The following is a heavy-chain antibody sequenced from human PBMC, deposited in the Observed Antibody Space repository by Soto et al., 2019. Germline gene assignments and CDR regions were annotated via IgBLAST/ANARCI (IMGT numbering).Heavy chain of an antibody. CDR1: GGSISGHY. J-gene: IGHJ4*02. CDR2: IFYSGSTTY. CDR3: ARVGSSGWSPDY. D-gene: IGHD6-19*01. V-gene: IGHV4-59*11. Sequence: SETLSLTCTVSGGSISGHYWIWIRQPPGEGMEWIGYIFYSGSTTYNNNPSLKSRLSISVDTSKNQFYLRLSSVTAADTAVYYCARVGSSGWSPDYWGQGTLVTVSS.